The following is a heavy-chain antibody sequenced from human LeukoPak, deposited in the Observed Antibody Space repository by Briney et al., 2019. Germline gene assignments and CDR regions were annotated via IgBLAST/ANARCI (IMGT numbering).Heavy chain of an antibody. J-gene: IGHJ4*02. CDR3: ARQYADYFDY. D-gene: IGHD2-2*01. CDR2: IYYSGST. CDR1: GGSFTGYY. V-gene: IGHV4-59*08. Sequence: SETLSLTCAVYGGSFTGYYWSWIRQPPGKGLEWIGYIYYSGSTNYNPSLKSRVTISVDTSKNQFSLKLSSVTAADTAVYYCARQYADYFDYWGQGTLVTVSS.